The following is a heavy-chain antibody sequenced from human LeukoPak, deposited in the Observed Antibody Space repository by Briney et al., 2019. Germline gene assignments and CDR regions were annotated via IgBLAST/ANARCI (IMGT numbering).Heavy chain of an antibody. CDR1: GFTFSSYE. J-gene: IGHJ5*02. CDR3: ARDYSLGLSIAAAGPSWFDP. Sequence: GGSLRLSCAVSGFTFSSYEMNWVRQAPGKGLEWVSYISSSGNTVYYPDSVKGRFTISRDNAKNSLYLQMNSLRDEDTAVYYCARDYSLGLSIAAAGPSWFDPWGQGTLVTVSS. CDR2: ISSSGNTV. D-gene: IGHD6-13*01. V-gene: IGHV3-48*03.